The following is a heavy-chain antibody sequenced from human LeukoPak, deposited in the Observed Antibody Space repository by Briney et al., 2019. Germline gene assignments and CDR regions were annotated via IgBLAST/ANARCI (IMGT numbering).Heavy chain of an antibody. J-gene: IGHJ4*02. D-gene: IGHD2-15*01. CDR1: GFTFSSYA. CDR2: ISGSGDST. Sequence: AGGSLRLSCAASGFTFSSYAVNWVRQAPGKGLEWVSTISGSGDSTYYADSVKGRFTISRDNSKDTLYLQMNSLRAEDTAVYYCAKELAVFVGTMLFDYWGQGTLVTVSS. V-gene: IGHV3-23*01. CDR3: AKELAVFVGTMLFDY.